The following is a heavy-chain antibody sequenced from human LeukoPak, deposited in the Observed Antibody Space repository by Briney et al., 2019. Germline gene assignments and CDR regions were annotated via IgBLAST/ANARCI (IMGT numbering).Heavy chain of an antibody. D-gene: IGHD6-19*01. CDR2: ISGDGGST. J-gene: IGHJ4*02. Sequence: GGSLRLSCAASGFTFDDYAMRWVRQAPGKGLEWVSLISGDGGSTYYADSVKGRFTISRDNTKNTLYLQMNSLRTEDTALYYCAKAPRQWLVAFFDYWGQGTLVTVSS. CDR3: AKAPRQWLVAFFDY. V-gene: IGHV3-43*02. CDR1: GFTFDDYA.